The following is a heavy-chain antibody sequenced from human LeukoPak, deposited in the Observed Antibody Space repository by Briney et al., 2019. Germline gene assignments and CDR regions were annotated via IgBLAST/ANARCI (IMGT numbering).Heavy chain of an antibody. V-gene: IGHV5-51*01. D-gene: IGHD2-21*02. Sequence: GESLKISFKGSGYSFSNYWIGWVRQMPGKGLEWMGIIYPGDSDTRYSPSFQGQVTISADKSISTAYLQWSSLKASDTAMYYCARHPCGGDCYSALYYFDYWGQGTLVTVSS. J-gene: IGHJ4*02. CDR2: IYPGDSDT. CDR1: GYSFSNYW. CDR3: ARHPCGGDCYSALYYFDY.